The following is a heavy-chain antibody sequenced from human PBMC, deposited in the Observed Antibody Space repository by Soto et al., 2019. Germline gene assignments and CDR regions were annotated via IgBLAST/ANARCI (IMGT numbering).Heavy chain of an antibody. CDR3: AREAGYCSRTSCHRLAFDT. J-gene: IGHJ3*02. CDR1: GFTFSGHW. Sequence: EVQLVESGGDLVQPGGSLRLSCAASGFTFSGHWMHWVRQVPGKGLVWVSRINTDGGSTSYADSVKGRFTISRDNPKNTLFLQMTGLRVDDTSVYYCAREAGYCSRTSCHRLAFDTWGQGTMVTVSS. D-gene: IGHD2-2*01. V-gene: IGHV3-74*01. CDR2: INTDGGST.